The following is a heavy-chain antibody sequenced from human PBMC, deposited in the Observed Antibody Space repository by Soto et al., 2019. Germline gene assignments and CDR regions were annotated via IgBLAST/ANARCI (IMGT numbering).Heavy chain of an antibody. CDR2: IYYSGST. Sequence: TPSLTFTVSGSSSSRGGYYLIWIRQHPGKGLEWIGYIYYSGSTYYNPSLKSRVTISVDTSKNQFSLKLSSVTAADTAVYYCAREERYCSGGSCYHDAFDIWGQGTMVTVSS. CDR3: AREERYCSGGSCYHDAFDI. CDR1: GSSSSRGGYY. V-gene: IGHV4-31*02. D-gene: IGHD2-15*01. J-gene: IGHJ3*02.